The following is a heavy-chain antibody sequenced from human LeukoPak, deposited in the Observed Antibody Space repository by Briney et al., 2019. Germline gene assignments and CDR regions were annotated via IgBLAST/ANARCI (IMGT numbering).Heavy chain of an antibody. CDR1: GFTFSGYW. J-gene: IGHJ4*02. CDR2: INSDGSYT. Sequence: SGGSLRLSCAASGFTFSGYWMHWVRQAPGRGLVWVSRINSDGSYTSYADSVKGRLTISRENAKDTLHLQMNSLRGEDTAVYYCARALYSTSSFEYWGQGTLVTVSS. CDR3: ARALYSTSSFEY. V-gene: IGHV3-74*01. D-gene: IGHD6-6*01.